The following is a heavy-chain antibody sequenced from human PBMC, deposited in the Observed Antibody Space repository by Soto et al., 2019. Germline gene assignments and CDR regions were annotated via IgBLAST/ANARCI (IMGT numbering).Heavy chain of an antibody. CDR3: AREVFTSGWTFDP. CDR2: IHDSGST. J-gene: IGHJ5*02. Sequence: QVQLQESGPGLVKPSQTLSLTCAVSGGSIRSGGYFWSGIRQHPGKGLEWIGYIHDSGSTCYNPSRESRVTRSVDTTKNQASLKLSSVHAAATAVYYCAREVFTSGWTFDPWGQGTLVTVSS. V-gene: IGHV4-31*11. CDR1: GGSIRSGGYF. D-gene: IGHD6-19*01.